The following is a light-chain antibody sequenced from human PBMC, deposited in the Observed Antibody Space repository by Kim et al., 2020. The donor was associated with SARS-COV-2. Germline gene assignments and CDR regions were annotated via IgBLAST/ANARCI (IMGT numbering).Light chain of an antibody. J-gene: IGKJ2*01. CDR1: QSVSSID. CDR3: QQYGSSPLYT. CDR2: GAS. Sequence: SSGERATLTCRARQSVSSIDFALYQQKPRHAPRLLISGASSSATGIPVRFSGSGSGTDFTLTISRLEPEGFAVYFFQQYGSSPLYTFGQGTKLEI. V-gene: IGKV3-20*01.